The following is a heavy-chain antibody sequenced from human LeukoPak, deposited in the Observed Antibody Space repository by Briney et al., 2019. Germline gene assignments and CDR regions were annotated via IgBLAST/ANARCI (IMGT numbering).Heavy chain of an antibody. CDR3: ARSLGGSGSYYNPRYYYTDV. D-gene: IGHD3-10*01. J-gene: IGHJ6*03. V-gene: IGHV4-39*07. CDR2: FYYSGST. Sequence: SETLSLTCTVSGGSISSSSYYWVWIPQPPGKGLEWIVSFYYSGSTYYNPSLKSRVTISVDTSKNQFSLKLSSVTAAETAVYYCARSLGGSGSYYNPRYYYTDVWGKGTTVTVSS. CDR1: GGSISSSSYY.